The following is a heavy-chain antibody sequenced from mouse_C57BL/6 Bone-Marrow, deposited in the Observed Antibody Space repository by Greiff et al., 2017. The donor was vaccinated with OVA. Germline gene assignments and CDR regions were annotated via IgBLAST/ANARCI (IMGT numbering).Heavy chain of an antibody. CDR2: IDPANDNT. CDR1: GFNIKNTY. Sequence: EVKVVESVAELVRPGASVKLSCTASGFNIKNTYMHWVKQRPEQGLEWIGRIDPANDNTKYAPKFQGKATMTADPSSNTAYLQLSSLSSEDTAVYCCARGNFGSSFYAMDYWGQGTSVTVSS. V-gene: IGHV14-3*01. CDR3: ARGNFGSSFYAMDY. J-gene: IGHJ4*01. D-gene: IGHD1-1*01.